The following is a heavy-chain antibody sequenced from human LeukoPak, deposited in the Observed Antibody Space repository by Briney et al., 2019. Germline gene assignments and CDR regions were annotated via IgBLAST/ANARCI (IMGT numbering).Heavy chain of an antibody. Sequence: SETLSLTCAVYGGSFSGYYWSWIRQPPGKGLEWIGEINHSGSTNYNPSLKSRVTILVDTSKNQFSLKLSSVTAADTAVYYCARGSKQWLVPPFYVYWGQGTLVTVSS. CDR3: ARGSKQWLVPPFYVY. V-gene: IGHV4-34*01. D-gene: IGHD6-19*01. CDR2: INHSGST. J-gene: IGHJ4*02. CDR1: GGSFSGYY.